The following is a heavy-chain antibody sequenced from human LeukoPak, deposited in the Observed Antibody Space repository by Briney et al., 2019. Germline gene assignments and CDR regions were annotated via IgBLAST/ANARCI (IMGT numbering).Heavy chain of an antibody. CDR3: ARDGDGIVTGDY. CDR2: ISSSSSYI. CDR1: GFTFSSYS. Sequence: GGSLRLSCAASGFTFSSYSMNWVRQAPGKGLEWVSSISSSSSYIYYADSVKGRFTISRDNAKNSLYLQMNSLRAEDTAVYYCARDGDGIVTGDYWGQGTLVTVSS. J-gene: IGHJ4*02. V-gene: IGHV3-21*01. D-gene: IGHD5-24*01.